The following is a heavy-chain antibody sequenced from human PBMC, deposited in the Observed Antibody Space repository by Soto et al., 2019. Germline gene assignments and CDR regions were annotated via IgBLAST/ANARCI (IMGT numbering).Heavy chain of an antibody. V-gene: IGHV3-30*18. Sequence: QVQLVESGGGVVQPGRSLTLSCAASGFAFSDFAMHWVRQAPGRGLEWVAFISYDGSDKFYVDSVKGRFTISRDNSKNTLYLQMNSLRSDDMAVSYCAKESDDFDIWGQGTLVTVSS. J-gene: IGHJ3*02. CDR2: ISYDGSDK. CDR1: GFAFSDFA. CDR3: AKESDDFDI.